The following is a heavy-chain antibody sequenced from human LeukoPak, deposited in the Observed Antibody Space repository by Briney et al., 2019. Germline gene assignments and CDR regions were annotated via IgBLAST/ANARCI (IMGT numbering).Heavy chain of an antibody. J-gene: IGHJ5*02. CDR3: ARLWMTFYGSGRGWFDP. CDR2: IFYSGST. Sequence: PSETLSLTCSVSGGSIDSSNYYWGWIRQPPGKGLEWIGSIFYSGSTSYNPSLKSRLTISIDTSKNQFFLKLSSVTAADTAVYYCARLWMTFYGSGRGWFDPWGQGTLVTVSS. CDR1: GGSIDSSNYY. V-gene: IGHV4-39*01. D-gene: IGHD3-10*01.